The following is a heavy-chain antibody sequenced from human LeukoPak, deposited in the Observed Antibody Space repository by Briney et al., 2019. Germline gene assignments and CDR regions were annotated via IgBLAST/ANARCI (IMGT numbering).Heavy chain of an antibody. D-gene: IGHD3-10*01. CDR1: GGSITSSPYF. CDR2: INHSGST. J-gene: IGHJ5*02. CDR3: ATDASGGLGWFDP. Sequence: SETLSLTCTVSGGSITSSPYFWGWIRQPPGKGLEWIGEINHSGSTNYNPSLKSRVTISVDTSKNQFSLKLSSVTAADTAVYYCATDASGGLGWFDPWGQGTLVTVSS. V-gene: IGHV4-39*01.